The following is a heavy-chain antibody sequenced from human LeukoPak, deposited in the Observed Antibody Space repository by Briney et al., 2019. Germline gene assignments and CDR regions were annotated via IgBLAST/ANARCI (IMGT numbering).Heavy chain of an antibody. J-gene: IGHJ1*01. V-gene: IGHV3-23*01. D-gene: IGHD1-26*01. CDR1: GFTFSSYA. Sequence: GGSLRLSCEASGFTFSSYAMSWVRQAPGKGLEWVSAISGSGVTTHYAGSVRGRFSISRDNSKNTLYLQMNSLRAEDTALYYCAKKVVVGATSPYSDFQDWGQGTLVTVSS. CDR3: AKKVVVGATSPYSDFQD. CDR2: ISGSGVTT.